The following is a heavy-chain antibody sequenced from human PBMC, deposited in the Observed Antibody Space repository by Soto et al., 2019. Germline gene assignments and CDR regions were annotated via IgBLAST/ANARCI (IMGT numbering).Heavy chain of an antibody. CDR3: TRQWEPKLDYYGMDV. V-gene: IGHV3-73*01. D-gene: IGHD1-1*01. CDR2: IRSKANSYAT. J-gene: IGHJ6*02. CDR1: GFTFSGSA. Sequence: PAGSLRLSCAASGFTFSGSAMHWVRKASGKGLEWVGRIRSKANSYATAYAASVKGRFTISRDDSKNTAYLQMNSLKTEDTAVYYCTRQWEPKLDYYGMDVWGQGTTVTVSS.